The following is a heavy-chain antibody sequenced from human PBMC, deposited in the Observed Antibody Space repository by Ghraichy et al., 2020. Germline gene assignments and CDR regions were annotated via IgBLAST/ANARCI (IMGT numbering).Heavy chain of an antibody. Sequence: GGSLRLSCAASGFTFSSYAMHWVRQAPGKGLEWVAVISYDGSNKYYADSVKGRFTISRDNSKNTLYLQMNSLRAEDTAVYYCARDCSGYCSSTSHLVRPGEDAFDIWGQGTMVTVSS. V-gene: IGHV3-30-3*01. D-gene: IGHD2-2*03. CDR3: ARDCSGYCSSTSHLVRPGEDAFDI. CDR2: ISYDGSNK. CDR1: GFTFSSYA. J-gene: IGHJ3*02.